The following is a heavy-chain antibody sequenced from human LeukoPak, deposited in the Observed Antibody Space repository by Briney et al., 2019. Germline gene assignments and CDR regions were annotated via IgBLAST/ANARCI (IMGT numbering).Heavy chain of an antibody. Sequence: ASVKVSCKASGGTFTSYYMHWVRQAPGQGLEWMGIINPSGGSTSYAQKFQGRVTMTRDTSTSTVYMELSSLRSEDSAVYYCARYYYDSNGYYYYFDYWGQGTLVTVSS. CDR3: ARYYYDSNGYYYYFDY. CDR2: INPSGGST. V-gene: IGHV1-46*01. CDR1: GGTFTSYY. J-gene: IGHJ4*02. D-gene: IGHD3-22*01.